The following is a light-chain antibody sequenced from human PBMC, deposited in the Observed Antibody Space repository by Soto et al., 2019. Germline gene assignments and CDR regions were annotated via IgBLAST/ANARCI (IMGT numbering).Light chain of an antibody. J-gene: IGLJ2*01. Sequence: QSALTQPASVSGSPGQSITISCTGTSSDIGAYHFVSWYQQHPGKAPKLMLYDVNIRPSGVSNRFSGSKSSNTASLTISGRQAEDEDDYYCTSWTTSHTMIFGGWTKVTV. CDR2: DVN. CDR1: SSDIGAYHF. V-gene: IGLV2-14*03. CDR3: TSWTTSHTMI.